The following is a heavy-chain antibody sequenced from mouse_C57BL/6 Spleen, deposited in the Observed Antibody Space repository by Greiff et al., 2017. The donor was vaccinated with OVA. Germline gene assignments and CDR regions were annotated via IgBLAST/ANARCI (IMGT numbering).Heavy chain of an antibody. V-gene: IGHV1-37*01. CDR3: AREPYYYGSSYRFDYAMDY. Sequence: VQLKQSGPELVKPGASVKISCKASGYSFTGYFMNWVKQSHGKSLEWIGRINPYNGDTFYNQKFKGKATLTVDKSSSTAHMELLSLTSEDFAVYYCAREPYYYGSSYRFDYAMDYWGQGTSVTVSS. D-gene: IGHD1-1*01. J-gene: IGHJ4*01. CDR1: GYSFTGYF. CDR2: INPYNGDT.